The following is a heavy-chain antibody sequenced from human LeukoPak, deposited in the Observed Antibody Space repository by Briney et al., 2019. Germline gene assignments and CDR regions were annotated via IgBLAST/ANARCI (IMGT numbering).Heavy chain of an antibody. V-gene: IGHV4-39*01. CDR1: GGSIISNSYY. J-gene: IGHJ4*02. CDR2: IYYTGST. Sequence: SETLSLTRTVSGGSIISNSYYWGWIRQPPGKGLEWIGSIYYTGSTYYNPSLKSRVTISVDTSKNQFSLKLRSVTAADTAVYYCAKPHFDYWGQGTLVTVSS. CDR3: AKPHFDY.